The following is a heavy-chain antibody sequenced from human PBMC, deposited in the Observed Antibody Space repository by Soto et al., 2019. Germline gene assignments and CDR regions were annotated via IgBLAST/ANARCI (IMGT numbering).Heavy chain of an antibody. CDR3: ALRKTGSYFDY. D-gene: IGHD1-26*01. Sequence: VGSLRLSCAASGFTFSTYAMGWVRQAPGKGLEWVSGISASGGSAYYADSVKGRFTISRDNSRNTLYLQMNSLGVEDTALYYCALRKTGSYFDYWGQGSLVTVSS. CDR1: GFTFSTYA. J-gene: IGHJ4*02. V-gene: IGHV3-23*01. CDR2: ISASGGSA.